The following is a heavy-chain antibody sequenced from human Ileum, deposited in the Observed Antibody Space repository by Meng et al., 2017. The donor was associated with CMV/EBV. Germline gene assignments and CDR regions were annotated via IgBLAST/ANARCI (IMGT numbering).Heavy chain of an antibody. CDR1: GGSFSGYY. CDR2: INHSGST. D-gene: IGHD2-8*01. CDR3: ARGFRCTNGVCYRNWFDP. J-gene: IGHJ5*02. Sequence: GSLRLSCAVYGGSFSGYYWSWIRQPPGKGLEWIGEINHSGSTNYNPSLKSRVTISVDTSKNQFSLTLSSVTAADTAVYYCARGFRCTNGVCYRNWFDPWGQGTLVTVSS. V-gene: IGHV4-34*01.